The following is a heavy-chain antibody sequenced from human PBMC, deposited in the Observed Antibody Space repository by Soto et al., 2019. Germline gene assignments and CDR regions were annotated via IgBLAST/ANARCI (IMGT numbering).Heavy chain of an antibody. J-gene: IGHJ6*02. CDR1: GGSISSYY. D-gene: IGHD2-21*02. CDR2: IYYSGST. CDR3: ARRSAGDGYYYYYGMDV. V-gene: IGHV4-59*07. Sequence: PSDTLSLTCTVSGGSISSYYWSWIRQPPGKGLEWIGYIYYSGSTNYNPSLKSRVTISVDTSKNQFSLKLSSVTAADTAVYYCARRSAGDGYYYYYGMDVWGQGTTVTVSS.